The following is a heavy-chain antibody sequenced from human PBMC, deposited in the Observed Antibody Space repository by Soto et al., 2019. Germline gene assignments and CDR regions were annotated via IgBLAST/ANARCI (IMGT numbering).Heavy chain of an antibody. V-gene: IGHV4-31*03. CDR3: ARFRSAKNHYKWCDP. CDR1: GAALNSGNHY. J-gene: IGHJ5*02. Sequence: PSETLSIPCSVSGAALNSGNHYWSWIRQVPGKGLEWIGHIYVTGAVDYNPSLRDRITISQDTSERQFSLNLRLVTAADTAVYYCARFRSAKNHYKWCDPWCQGTRVTVSS. CDR2: IYVTGAV.